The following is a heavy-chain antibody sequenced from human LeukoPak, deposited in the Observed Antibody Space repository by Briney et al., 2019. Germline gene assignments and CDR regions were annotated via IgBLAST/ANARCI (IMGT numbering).Heavy chain of an antibody. V-gene: IGHV1-69*05. CDR3: ATSGSLRHAFDI. CDR1: GGTLSSYA. D-gene: IGHD1-26*01. J-gene: IGHJ3*02. Sequence: ASVKVSCKASGGTLSSYAVSWVRQAPGQGLEWMGRIIPIFGTANYAQKFQGRVTITTDESTGTAYMELSSLRSEDTAVYYCATSGSLRHAFDIWGQGTMVTVSS. CDR2: IIPIFGTA.